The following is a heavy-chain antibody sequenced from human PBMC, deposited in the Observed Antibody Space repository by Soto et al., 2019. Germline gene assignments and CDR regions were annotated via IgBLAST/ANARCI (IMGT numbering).Heavy chain of an antibody. CDR1: GDSISSGGYY. CDR3: TRGAWGYAFDV. Sequence: LSLTCTVSGDSISSGGYYWTWVRQRPGKGLEWIGYIRYSESTYYNPSLKSRVIVSIDTSKNQFSLRLSSVTAADTAVYFCTRGAWGYAFDVWGQGTMVTV. J-gene: IGHJ3*01. V-gene: IGHV4-31*03. CDR2: IRYSEST. D-gene: IGHD3-16*01.